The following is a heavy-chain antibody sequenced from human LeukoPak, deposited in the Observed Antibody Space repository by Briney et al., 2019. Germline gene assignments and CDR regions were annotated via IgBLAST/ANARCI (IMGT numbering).Heavy chain of an antibody. V-gene: IGHV3-30-3*01. J-gene: IGHJ5*02. CDR3: ARGSVSTRGRKRWFDP. Sequence: GGSLRLSCAASGFTFSSYAMHWVRQAPGKGLEWVAVISYDGSNKYYADSVKGRFTISRDNSKNTLYLQMNSLRAEDTAVYYCARGSVSTRGRKRWFDPWGQGTLVTVSS. CDR2: ISYDGSNK. D-gene: IGHD2-2*01. CDR1: GFTFSSYA.